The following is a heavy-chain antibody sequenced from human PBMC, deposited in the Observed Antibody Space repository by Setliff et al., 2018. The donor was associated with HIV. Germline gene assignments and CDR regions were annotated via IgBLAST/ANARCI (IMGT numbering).Heavy chain of an antibody. CDR2: VYPNTGGT. CDR3: TRSTTAD. D-gene: IGHD4-17*01. V-gene: IGHV1-2*02. J-gene: IGHJ4*02. Sequence: ASVKVSCKASGYTFTEYYIHWVRQAPGQGLEWIGWVYPNTGGTKYGQKFQGRVTMTRDTSISTAYMELSWLTSDNTAIYYCTRSTTADWGQGTMVTVSS. CDR1: GYTFTEYY.